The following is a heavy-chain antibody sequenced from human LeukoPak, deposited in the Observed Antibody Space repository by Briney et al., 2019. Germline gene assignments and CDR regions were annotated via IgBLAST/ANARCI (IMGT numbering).Heavy chain of an antibody. CDR3: ARDGMVGYCSGGSCYSTKTTYYYNGMDV. D-gene: IGHD2-15*01. CDR1: GFTFSSYN. Sequence: GGSLRLSCAASGFTFSSYNMNWVRQAPGKGLEWVSYISSSSSTIYYADSVKGRFTISRDNAKNSLYLQMNSLRAEDTAVYYCARDGMVGYCSGGSCYSTKTTYYYNGMDVWGQGTTVTVSS. CDR2: ISSSSSTI. J-gene: IGHJ6*02. V-gene: IGHV3-48*01.